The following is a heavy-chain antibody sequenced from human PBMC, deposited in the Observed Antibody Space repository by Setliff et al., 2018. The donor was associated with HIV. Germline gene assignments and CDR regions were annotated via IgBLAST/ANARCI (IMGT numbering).Heavy chain of an antibody. CDR3: ARDYYDSSGYIFFPGLPDY. V-gene: IGHV1-69*05. J-gene: IGHJ4*02. D-gene: IGHD3-22*01. CDR1: GGTFSSYA. CDR2: IIPIFGTT. Sequence: GASVKVSCKASGGTFSSYAISWVRQAPGQGLEWMGGIIPIFGTTNYAQKFQGRVTITTDESTTTAYMELSSLRSEDTALYYCARDYYDSSGYIFFPGLPDYWGQGTLVTVSS.